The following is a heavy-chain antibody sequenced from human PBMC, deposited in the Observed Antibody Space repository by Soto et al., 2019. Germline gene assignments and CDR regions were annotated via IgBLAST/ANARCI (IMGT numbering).Heavy chain of an antibody. J-gene: IGHJ5*02. CDR2: ISESGGST. CDR3: ATDLVAAAAS. Sequence: DGQLLESGGGLGQSGGSLRLSCVGSGFTFSNYAMSWVRQAPGKGLEWVSGISESGGSTHYADSVRGRFAISRANSKNTVYLPMNSLRAEDTAVYYCATDLVAAAASWGQGTLVTVSS. CDR1: GFTFSNYA. D-gene: IGHD6-13*01. V-gene: IGHV3-23*01.